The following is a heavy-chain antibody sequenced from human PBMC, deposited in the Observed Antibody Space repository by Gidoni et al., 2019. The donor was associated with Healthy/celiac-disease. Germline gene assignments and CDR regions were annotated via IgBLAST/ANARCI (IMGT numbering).Heavy chain of an antibody. J-gene: IGHJ4*02. CDR2: IYYSGST. Sequence: QLQLQESGPGLVKPSETLSLTCTVSGGSISSSSYYWGWIRQPPGKGLEWIGSIYYSGSTYYNPSLKSRVTISVDTSKNQFSLKLSSVTAADTAVYYCARLGYCSGGSCYNPFDYWGQGTLVTVSS. D-gene: IGHD2-15*01. CDR3: ARLGYCSGGSCYNPFDY. CDR1: GGSISSSSYY. V-gene: IGHV4-39*01.